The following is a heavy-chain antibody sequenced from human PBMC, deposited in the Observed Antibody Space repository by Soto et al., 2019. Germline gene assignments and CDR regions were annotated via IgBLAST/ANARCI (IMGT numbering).Heavy chain of an antibody. Sequence: EVQLLESGGGLVQPGGSLRLSCAASGFTFSSYAMSWVRQAPGKVLECVSAISGSGGSTYYADSVKGRFTMSRDNSKNTLYLQMNSLRAEDTAVYYCAKGGEAAAGNSHYYYYYYMDVWGKGTTVTVSS. CDR3: AKGGEAAAGNSHYYYYYYMDV. D-gene: IGHD6-13*01. CDR1: GFTFSSYA. V-gene: IGHV3-23*01. CDR2: ISGSGGST. J-gene: IGHJ6*03.